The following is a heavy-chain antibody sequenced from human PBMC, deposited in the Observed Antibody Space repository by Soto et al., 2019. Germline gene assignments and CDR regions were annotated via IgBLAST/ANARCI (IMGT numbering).Heavy chain of an antibody. CDR1: GYTFTSYD. CDR2: MNPRTGST. D-gene: IGHD6-19*01. CDR3: ARGRLVAGTVDY. J-gene: IGHJ4*02. V-gene: IGHV1-8*01. Sequence: QVQLVQSGAEVKKPGASVKVSCKASGYTFTSYDIKWVRQATGRGLEWMGWMNPRTGSTGFAQKFQGRVTMISNTSISTAYLELSSLTSEGTAVYYCARGRLVAGTVDYWGQGTLVTVSS.